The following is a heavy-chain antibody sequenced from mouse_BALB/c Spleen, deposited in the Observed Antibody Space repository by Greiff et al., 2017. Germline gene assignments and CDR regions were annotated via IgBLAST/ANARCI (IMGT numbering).Heavy chain of an antibody. CDR3: ARSGGYYVDY. V-gene: IGHV5-17*02. CDR2: ISSGSSTI. J-gene: IGHJ2*01. Sequence: EVMLVESGGGLVQPGGSRKLSCAASGFTFSSFGMHWVRQAPEKGLEWVAYISSGSSTIYYADTVKGRFTISRDNPKNTLFLQMTSLRSEDTAMYYCARSGGYYVDYWGQGTTLTVSS. CDR1: GFTFSSFG. D-gene: IGHD3-1*01.